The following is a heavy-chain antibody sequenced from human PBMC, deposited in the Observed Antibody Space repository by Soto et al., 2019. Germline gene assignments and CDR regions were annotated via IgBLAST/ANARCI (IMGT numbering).Heavy chain of an antibody. CDR3: AKRSRSSTFDY. D-gene: IGHD6-6*01. CDR2: ISGSDDST. CDR1: GFTFSSYA. Sequence: EVQLLESGGGLVQPGESLRLSCAASGFTFSSYAMSWVRQAPGKGLEWVSVISGSDDSTYYADSVKGRFTIYRDNSKNTLYLQMNSLRAEDTAVYYCAKRSRSSTFDYWGQGTLVTVSS. V-gene: IGHV3-23*01. J-gene: IGHJ4*02.